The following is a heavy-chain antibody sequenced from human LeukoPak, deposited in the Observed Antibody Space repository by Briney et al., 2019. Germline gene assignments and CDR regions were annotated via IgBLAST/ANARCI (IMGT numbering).Heavy chain of an antibody. Sequence: GGSLRLSCAASGFTFSSYGMHWVRQAPGKGLEWVAFIRYDGSNKYYADSVKGRFTISRDNSKNTLYLQMNSLRAEDTAVYYCAKQYSYGSVPWAFDYWGQGTLVTVSS. D-gene: IGHD5-18*01. J-gene: IGHJ4*02. CDR2: IRYDGSNK. V-gene: IGHV3-30*02. CDR1: GFTFSSYG. CDR3: AKQYSYGSVPWAFDY.